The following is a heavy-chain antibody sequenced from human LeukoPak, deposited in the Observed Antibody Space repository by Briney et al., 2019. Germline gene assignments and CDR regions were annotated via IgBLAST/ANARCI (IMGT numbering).Heavy chain of an antibody. D-gene: IGHD1-1*01. CDR2: ISSSSSYI. CDR1: GFTFSSHS. Sequence: PGESLRLSCAASGFTFSSHSMNWVRQAPGKGLEWVSSISSSSSYIYYADSVRGRFTISRDNAKNSLYLQMNSLRAEDTAVYYCARRTTSAFDIWGQGTMVTVSS. V-gene: IGHV3-21*01. CDR3: ARRTTSAFDI. J-gene: IGHJ3*02.